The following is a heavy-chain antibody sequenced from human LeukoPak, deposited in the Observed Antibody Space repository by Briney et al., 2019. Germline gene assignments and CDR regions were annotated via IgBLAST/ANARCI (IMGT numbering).Heavy chain of an antibody. CDR2: ISYDGSKK. CDR1: GFTFSNYG. D-gene: IGHD6-13*01. J-gene: IGHJ1*01. V-gene: IGHV3-30*18. Sequence: GGSLRLSCAASGFTFSNYGIHWVRQAPGKGLEWVAVISYDGSKKYYADSVKGRFTISRDNSKSTLYLQMNSLRAEDTAVYYCAKESGSRSYGAYFPHWGQGTLVTVSS. CDR3: AKESGSRSYGAYFPH.